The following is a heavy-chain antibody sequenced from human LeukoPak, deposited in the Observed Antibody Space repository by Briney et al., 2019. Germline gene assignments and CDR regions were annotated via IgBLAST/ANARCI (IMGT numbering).Heavy chain of an antibody. Sequence: LEASVKVSCKASGGTFSRYAISWVRQAPGQGLEWMGGIIPIFGSANYAQKFQDRVTITADKSTITAYMELDSLRSEDTAVYYCASNSRLWFGESTQHYYYYYMDVWGKGTTVTVSS. CDR2: IIPIFGSA. D-gene: IGHD3-10*01. V-gene: IGHV1-69*06. J-gene: IGHJ6*03. CDR3: ASNSRLWFGESTQHYYYYYMDV. CDR1: GGTFSRYA.